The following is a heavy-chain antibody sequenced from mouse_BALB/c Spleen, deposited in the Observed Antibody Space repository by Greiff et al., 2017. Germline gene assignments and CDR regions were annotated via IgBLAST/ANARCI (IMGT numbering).Heavy chain of an antibody. CDR2: INPSNGGT. V-gene: IGHV1S81*02. CDR3: TRFPTMITTGYAMDY. Sequence: QVQLQQPGAELVKPGASVKLSCKASGYTFTSYYMYWVKQRPGQGLEWIGGINPSNGGTNFNEKFKSKATLTVDKSSSTAYMQLSSLTSEDSAVYYCTRFPTMITTGYAMDYWGQGTSVTVSS. D-gene: IGHD2-4*01. CDR1: GYTFTSYY. J-gene: IGHJ4*01.